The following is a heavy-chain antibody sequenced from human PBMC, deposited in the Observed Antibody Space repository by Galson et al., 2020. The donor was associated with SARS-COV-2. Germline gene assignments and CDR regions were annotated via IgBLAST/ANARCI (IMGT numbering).Heavy chain of an antibody. D-gene: IGHD5-18*01. V-gene: IGHV3-48*01. CDR2: ISGTSNTL. J-gene: IGHJ4*02. CDR1: GFTFSSYS. CDR3: ARLRGYSYCDGDY. Sequence: GGSLRLSCAASGFTFSSYSMNWVRQAPGKGLEWVSYISGTSNTLDYADSVKGRFTISRDNAKNSLYLQMNSLRAEDTAVYYCARLRGYSYCDGDYWGQGALVTVS.